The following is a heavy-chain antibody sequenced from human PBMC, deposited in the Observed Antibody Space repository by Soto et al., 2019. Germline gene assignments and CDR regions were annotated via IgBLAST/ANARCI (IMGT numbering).Heavy chain of an antibody. CDR2: ISYDGSSK. Sequence: QAQLVESGGGVVLPGRSLRLSCAASGFTFSSYAMHWVRQAPGKGLEWVALISYDGSSKYYADSVKGRFTISRDNSKNTLYLQMNSLRVEDTAVYYCARDLYSKTDYYYGMDVWGQGTTVTVSS. J-gene: IGHJ6*02. CDR3: ARDLYSKTDYYYGMDV. V-gene: IGHV3-30-3*01. CDR1: GFTFSSYA. D-gene: IGHD4-4*01.